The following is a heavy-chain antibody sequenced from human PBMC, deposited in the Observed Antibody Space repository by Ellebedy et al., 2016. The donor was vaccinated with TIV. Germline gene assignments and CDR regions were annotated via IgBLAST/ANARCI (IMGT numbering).Heavy chain of an antibody. V-gene: IGHV3-7*04. Sequence: PGGSLTLSCAASGFAFNTYWMTWVRQAPGKGLEWVANIKQDGSEKYYVDSVKGRFTISRDNAKNSLYLQMNTLRAEDTAVYYCARGHSTSSMYYYYGMDVWGQGTTVIVSS. CDR1: GFAFNTYW. J-gene: IGHJ6*02. CDR2: IKQDGSEK. CDR3: ARGHSTSSMYYYYGMDV. D-gene: IGHD6-6*01.